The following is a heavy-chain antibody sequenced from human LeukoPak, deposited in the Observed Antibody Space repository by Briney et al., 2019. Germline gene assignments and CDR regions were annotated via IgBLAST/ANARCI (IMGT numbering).Heavy chain of an antibody. CDR2: IYYSGST. CDR3: ARILRLGELSSHYFDY. Sequence: MASETLSLTCTVSGGSISSYYWSWIRQPPGKGLEWIGYIYYSGSTYYNPSLKSRVTISVDTSKNQFSLKLSSVTAADTAVYYCARILRLGELSSHYFDYWGQGTLVTVSS. V-gene: IGHV4-59*12. J-gene: IGHJ4*02. CDR1: GGSISSYY. D-gene: IGHD3-16*02.